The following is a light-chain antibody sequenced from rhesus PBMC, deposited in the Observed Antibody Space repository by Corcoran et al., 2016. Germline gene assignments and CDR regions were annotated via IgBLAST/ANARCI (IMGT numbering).Light chain of an antibody. CDR3: QQYNSRPFT. CDR2: KAS. CDR1: QDSSIW. V-gene: IGKV1-21*01. J-gene: IGKJ3*01. Sequence: DIQMTQSPSSLSASVGDRVTITCRASQDSSIWLAWYQQKPGKAPNLLIYKASTLQSGVPSRFSGSGSGTEVTLTISSLQHEDFATYYCQQYNSRPFTFGPGTKLDI.